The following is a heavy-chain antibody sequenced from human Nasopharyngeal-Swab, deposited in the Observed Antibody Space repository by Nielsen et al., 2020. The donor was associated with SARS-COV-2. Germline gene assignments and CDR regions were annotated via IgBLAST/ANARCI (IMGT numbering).Heavy chain of an antibody. Sequence: GGSLRLSCAASGFTFRSYAISWFRQAPGKGLEWSSVISGSDYTTYYADSVKGRFTISRDNSKNTVNLQMNSLRVEDTAIYYCAKDRDSGDDSDDYYHYYGMDVWGQGTTVTVFS. CDR1: GFTFRSYA. J-gene: IGHJ6*02. V-gene: IGHV3-23*01. CDR2: ISGSDYTT. CDR3: AKDRDSGDDSDDYYHYYGMDV. D-gene: IGHD5-12*01.